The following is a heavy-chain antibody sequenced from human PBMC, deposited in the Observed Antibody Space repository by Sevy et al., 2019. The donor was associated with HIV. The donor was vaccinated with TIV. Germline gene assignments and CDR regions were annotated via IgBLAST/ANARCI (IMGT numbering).Heavy chain of an antibody. V-gene: IGHV4-4*07. J-gene: IGHJ4*02. Sequence: SETLSLTCTVSGGSISSYYWSWIRQPAGKGLEWIGRIYTSGSTNYNPSLKSRVTMSVDTSKNQFSLKLSSGTDAETAVYYCARDCSSTSCSKGGFDYWGQGTLVTVSS. CDR3: ARDCSSTSCSKGGFDY. CDR2: IYTSGST. D-gene: IGHD2-2*01. CDR1: GGSISSYY.